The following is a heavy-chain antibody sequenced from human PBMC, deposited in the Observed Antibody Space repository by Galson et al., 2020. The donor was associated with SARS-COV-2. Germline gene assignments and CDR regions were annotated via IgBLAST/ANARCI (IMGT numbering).Heavy chain of an antibody. D-gene: IGHD6-19*01. CDR3: AKGSYGYSSGWGRADY. Sequence: GESLKISCAASGFNFSSYGMHWVRQAPGKGLEWVAVIWYDGSNKYYADSVKGRFTISRDNSKNTLYLKMNSLRAEDTAVYYCAKGSYGYSSGWGRADYWGQGTLVTVSS. J-gene: IGHJ4*02. CDR1: GFNFSSYG. CDR2: IWYDGSNK. V-gene: IGHV3-33*06.